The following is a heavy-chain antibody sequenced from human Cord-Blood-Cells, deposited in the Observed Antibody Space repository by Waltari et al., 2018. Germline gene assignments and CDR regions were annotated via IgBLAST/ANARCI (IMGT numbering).Heavy chain of an antibody. CDR3: ARGPYWYFDL. CDR2: MNPNSGNT. Sequence: QVQLVQSGAVVQTPLASVTVPCQDTGYTFTSYDFNWVRQATGQGLEWMGWMNPNSGNTGYAQKFQGRVTITRNTSISTAYMELSSLRSEDTAVYYCARGPYWYFDLWGRGTLVTVSS. CDR1: GYTFTSYD. V-gene: IGHV1-8*03. J-gene: IGHJ2*01.